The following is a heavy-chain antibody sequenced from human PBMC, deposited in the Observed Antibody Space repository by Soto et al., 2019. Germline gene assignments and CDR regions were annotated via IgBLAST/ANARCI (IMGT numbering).Heavy chain of an antibody. V-gene: IGHV1-69*01. CDR3: ARQSVDTAMVYYYYPLDV. J-gene: IGHJ6*02. D-gene: IGHD5-18*01. Sequence: QVQLVQSGAEVKKPGSSVKVSCKASGGTFSSYGITWVRQAPGQGLEWMGGIFPIFGTPNYAQKFQGRVTITADESTSTAYMELSSLRSGDTAVYFCARQSVDTAMVYYYYPLDVWGRGTTVTVSS. CDR2: IFPIFGTP. CDR1: GGTFSSYG.